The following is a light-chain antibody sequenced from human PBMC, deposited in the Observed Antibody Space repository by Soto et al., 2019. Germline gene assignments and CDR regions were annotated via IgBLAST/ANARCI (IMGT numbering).Light chain of an antibody. CDR2: AAS. J-gene: IGKJ5*01. CDR3: QQANSSPIT. Sequence: DIQMTQSPSSLSASLGDRVTITCRASQSISSYLNWYQQKPGKAPKLLIYAASSLQSGVPSRCSGSGSGTDFTLTISRLQPEDFATYYCQQANSSPITFGQGTRLEIK. CDR1: QSISSY. V-gene: IGKV1-39*01.